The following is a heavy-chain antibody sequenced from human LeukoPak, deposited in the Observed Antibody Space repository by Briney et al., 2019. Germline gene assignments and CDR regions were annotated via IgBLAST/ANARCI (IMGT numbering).Heavy chain of an antibody. CDR1: GYTFTSYA. CDR2: INAGNGNT. J-gene: IGHJ4*02. CDR3: ARDKVSVAGTTDY. V-gene: IGHV1-3*01. D-gene: IGHD6-19*01. Sequence: ASAKVSCKASGYTFTSYAMHWVRQAPGQRLEWMGWINAGNGNTKYSQKFQGRVTITRDTSASTAYMELSSLRSEDTAVYYCARDKVSVAGTTDYWGQGTLVTVSS.